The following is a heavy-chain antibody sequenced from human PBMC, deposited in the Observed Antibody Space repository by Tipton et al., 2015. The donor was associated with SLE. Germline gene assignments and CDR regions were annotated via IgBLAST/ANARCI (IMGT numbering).Heavy chain of an antibody. V-gene: IGHV4-31*03. D-gene: IGHD6-13*01. CDR3: ARGYVAAAGTWFDP. CDR1: GGSISSGGYH. Sequence: TLSLTCTVSGGSISSGGYHWSWIRQHPGKGLEWIGYIYYSGSTYYNPSLRSRVTISLDTSKIQFSLKVRSVTAADTAVYYCARGYVAAAGTWFDPWGQGTLVTVSS. J-gene: IGHJ5*02. CDR2: IYYSGST.